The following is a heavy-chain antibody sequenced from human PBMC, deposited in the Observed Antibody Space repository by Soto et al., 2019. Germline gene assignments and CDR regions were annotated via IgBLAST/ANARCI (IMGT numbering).Heavy chain of an antibody. CDR1: GFIFRESR. D-gene: IGHD2-15*01. V-gene: IGHV3-64D*06. Sequence: GGYVGVYCSASGFIFRESRIYWVRQVAGEGLQALTAVSTSGRSTSYDGSVKDRFTISRDNSKNTLFPQMGSLRPEDTAIYYCVKQAHGLDGVAFDYWGQGTQVTASS. CDR2: VSTSGRST. J-gene: IGHJ4*02. CDR3: VKQAHGLDGVAFDY.